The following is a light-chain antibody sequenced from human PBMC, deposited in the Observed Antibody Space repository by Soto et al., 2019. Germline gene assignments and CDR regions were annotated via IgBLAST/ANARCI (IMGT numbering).Light chain of an antibody. V-gene: IGLV1-40*01. Sequence: QSVLTQPPSVSGAPGQRVSISCTGSRSNIGARYDVHWYQQLPGTAPKLLIFNNNNRPSGVPDRFSGSKSGTSASLAITGLQAEDEGDYHCQSYDRSLTVVFGGGTKVTVL. J-gene: IGLJ2*01. CDR1: RSNIGARYD. CDR3: QSYDRSLTVV. CDR2: NNN.